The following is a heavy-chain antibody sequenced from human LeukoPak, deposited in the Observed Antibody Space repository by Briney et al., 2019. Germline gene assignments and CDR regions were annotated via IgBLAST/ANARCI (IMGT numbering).Heavy chain of an antibody. CDR2: MRPKNDNT. CDR3: ARPRGDDWEPFDY. J-gene: IGHJ4*02. CDR1: GYTFTNYD. D-gene: IGHD2-21*02. V-gene: IGHV1-8*01. Sequence: GASVKVSCKASGYTFTNYDIHWVRQATGQGPEWMGWMRPKNDNTGYAQKFQGRVTMTGSTSISTAYMDLSGLTSEDTAVYYCARPRGDDWEPFDYWGQGTLVTVSS.